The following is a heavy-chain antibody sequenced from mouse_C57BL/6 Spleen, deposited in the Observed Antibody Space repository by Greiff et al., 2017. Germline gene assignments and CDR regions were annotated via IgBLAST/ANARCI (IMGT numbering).Heavy chain of an antibody. J-gene: IGHJ2*01. Sequence: EVMLVESGGGLVKPGGSLKLSCAASGFTFSDYGMHWVRQAPEKGLEWVAYISSGSSTIYYADTVKGRFTISRDNAKNTLFLQMTSLRSEDTAMYYCAREALTTVVFDYWGQGTTLTVSS. D-gene: IGHD1-1*01. CDR3: AREALTTVVFDY. CDR2: ISSGSSTI. CDR1: GFTFSDYG. V-gene: IGHV5-17*01.